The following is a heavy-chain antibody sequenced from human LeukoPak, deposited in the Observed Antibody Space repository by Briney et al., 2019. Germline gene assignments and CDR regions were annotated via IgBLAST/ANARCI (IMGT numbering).Heavy chain of an antibody. CDR1: GYTFTSYG. V-gene: IGHV1-18*01. CDR3: ARVKAVAGMGNVGY. J-gene: IGHJ4*02. Sequence: ASVKVSCKASGYTFTSYGISWVRQAPGQGLEWMGWISAYNGNTNYAQKLQGRVTMTTDTSTSTAYMELRSLRSDDTAVYYCARVKAVAGMGNVGYWGQGTLVTVSS. CDR2: ISAYNGNT. D-gene: IGHD6-19*01.